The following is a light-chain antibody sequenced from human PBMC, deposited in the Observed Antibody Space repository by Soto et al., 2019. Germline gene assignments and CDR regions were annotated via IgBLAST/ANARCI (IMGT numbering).Light chain of an antibody. CDR3: QQYGTSPLT. CDR2: GAS. Sequence: EVVLTQSPGTLSLSPGERATLPCRASQSVSSNYLAWYQQKPGRAPRLLIFGASNSATGIPDRFSGIASGTDFTLIISGLEPEDFAVYYCQQYGTSPLTFGGGTKVDI. CDR1: QSVSSNY. V-gene: IGKV3-20*01. J-gene: IGKJ4*01.